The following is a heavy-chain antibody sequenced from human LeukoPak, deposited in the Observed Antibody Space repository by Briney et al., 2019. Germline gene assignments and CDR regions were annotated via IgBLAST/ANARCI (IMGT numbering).Heavy chain of an antibody. D-gene: IGHD6-13*01. CDR1: GFTFSSYG. CDR3: AKGSLGGSWYKFLIDY. CDR2: ISYDGSNK. J-gene: IGHJ4*02. Sequence: GGSLRLSCAASGFTFSSYGMHWVRQAPGRGLEWVAVISYDGSNKYYADSVKGRFTISRDNSKNTLYLQMNSLRAEDTAVYYCAKGSLGGSWYKFLIDYWGQGTLVTVSS. V-gene: IGHV3-30*18.